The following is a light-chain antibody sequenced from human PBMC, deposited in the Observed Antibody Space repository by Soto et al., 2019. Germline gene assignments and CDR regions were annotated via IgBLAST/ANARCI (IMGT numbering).Light chain of an antibody. CDR2: GAS. J-gene: IGKJ4*01. V-gene: IGKV3-20*01. CDR1: QIVSSTY. Sequence: EIVLTQSPGTLSLSPGERATLSCRASQIVSSTYLAWFQQKAGQAPRLLIYGASTRATGIPDRFSGSGSGTDFTPTISGLEPEDFALYYCQQYGVTPPNTFGGGTKVDIK. CDR3: QQYGVTPPNT.